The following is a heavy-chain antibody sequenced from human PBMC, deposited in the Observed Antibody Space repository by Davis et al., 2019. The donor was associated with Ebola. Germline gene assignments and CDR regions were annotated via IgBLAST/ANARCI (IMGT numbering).Heavy chain of an antibody. D-gene: IGHD2-8*01. CDR3: ARDIQCTNGVCSYFDP. CDR1: GGSISSYY. J-gene: IGHJ5*02. V-gene: IGHV4-59*01. Sequence: SDTLSLTCTVSGGSISSYYWSWIRQPPGKGLEWIGSIYYSGSTNYNPSLKSRVTISVDTSKTQFLLKLSSVTAADTAVYYCARDIQCTNGVCSYFDPWGQGTLVTVSS. CDR2: IYYSGST.